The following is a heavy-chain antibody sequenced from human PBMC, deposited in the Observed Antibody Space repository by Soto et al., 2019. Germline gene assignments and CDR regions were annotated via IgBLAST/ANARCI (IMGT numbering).Heavy chain of an antibody. CDR1: GFSLTTRGVG. CDR2: IYWDDDK. Sequence: QITLKESGPTLVKPTQTLTLTCTFSGFSLTTRGVGVGWIRQPPGKALECLALIYWDDDKRYSPSLQSRLSITKDIAKNQVVLTMTNVDRVDTATYYCAHIPNYYQYDWFDPWGQGTLVSVSS. D-gene: IGHD3-16*01. V-gene: IGHV2-5*02. J-gene: IGHJ5*02. CDR3: AHIPNYYQYDWFDP.